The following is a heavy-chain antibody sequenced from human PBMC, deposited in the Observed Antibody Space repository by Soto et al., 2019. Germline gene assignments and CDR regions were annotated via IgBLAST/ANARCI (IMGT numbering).Heavy chain of an antibody. CDR3: TSLITIFGVVRPPV. CDR1: GFTFSGSA. J-gene: IGHJ6*02. V-gene: IGHV3-73*01. CDR2: IRSKANSYAT. Sequence: GGSLRLSCAASGFTFSGSAMHWVRQASGKGLEWVGRIRSKANSYATAYAASVKGRFTISRDDPKNTAYLQMNSLKTEDTAVYYCTSLITIFGVVRPPVWGQGTTVTGSS. D-gene: IGHD3-3*01.